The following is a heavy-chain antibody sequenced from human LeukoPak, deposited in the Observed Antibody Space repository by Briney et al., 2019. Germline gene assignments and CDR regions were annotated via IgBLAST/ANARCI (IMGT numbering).Heavy chain of an antibody. CDR1: GFSFCGSA. CDR2: IRSKANNYAK. CDR3: TRLPGY. J-gene: IGHJ4*02. Sequence: GGPLKLSCAASGFSFCGSATHWVPQATRKGLEVVGRIRSKANNYAKTYAASVTGRLTISRDDSKNTAYLQMNSLKTEDSAVYYCTRLPGYWGQGTLVTVFS. V-gene: IGHV3-73*01.